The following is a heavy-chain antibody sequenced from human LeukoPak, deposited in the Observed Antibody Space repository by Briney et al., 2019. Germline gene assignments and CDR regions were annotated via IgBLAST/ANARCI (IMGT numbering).Heavy chain of an antibody. Sequence: GGSLRLSCAASGFVLSSHGMHWVRQAPGKGLEWVAGMWYDGSREDYADSVKGRFTISRDMSKNTLNLQMNSLRVEDTAMFYCARDLSFGSLDFRGQGTLVTVSS. J-gene: IGHJ4*02. CDR3: ARDLSFGSLDF. V-gene: IGHV3-33*01. D-gene: IGHD1-26*01. CDR2: MWYDGSRE. CDR1: GFVLSSHG.